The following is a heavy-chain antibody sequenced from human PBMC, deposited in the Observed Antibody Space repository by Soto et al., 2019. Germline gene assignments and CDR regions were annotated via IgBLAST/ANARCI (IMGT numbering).Heavy chain of an antibody. V-gene: IGHV1-69*12. J-gene: IGHJ5*02. CDR2: IIPIFGTA. CDR1: GGTFSRYA. D-gene: IGHD5-12*01. CDR3: ASLYSGYDFYNWFDP. Sequence: QVQLVQSGAEVKKPGSSVKVSCKASGGTFSRYAISWVRQAPGQGLEWMGGIIPIFGTANYAQKFQGRVTITADESTCTAYMELSSLRSEDTAVYYCASLYSGYDFYNWFDPWGQGTLVTVSS.